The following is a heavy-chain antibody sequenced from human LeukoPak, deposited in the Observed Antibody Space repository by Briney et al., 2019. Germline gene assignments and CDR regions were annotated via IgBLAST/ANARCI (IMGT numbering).Heavy chain of an antibody. CDR2: IYTSGNT. V-gene: IGHV4-61*02. J-gene: IGHJ4*02. CDR3: ARAGRYDSSGMGIFDY. Sequence: SETLSLTCAVSGYSISSGYYWSWIRQPAGKGLEWIGRIYTSGNTNYNPSLKSRVTISVDKSKNQFSLKLSSVTAADTAVYYCARAGRYDSSGMGIFDYWGQGALVTVSS. D-gene: IGHD3-22*01. CDR1: GYSISSGYY.